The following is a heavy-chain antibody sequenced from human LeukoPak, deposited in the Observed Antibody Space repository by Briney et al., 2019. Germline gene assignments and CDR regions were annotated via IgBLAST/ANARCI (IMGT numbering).Heavy chain of an antibody. CDR2: ISYDGSNK. CDR1: GFTFSSYA. CDR3: AREEGLVLDY. J-gene: IGHJ4*02. D-gene: IGHD2-8*02. Sequence: GGSLRLSCAASGFTFSSYAMHWVRQAPGKGLEWVAVISYDGSNKYYADSVKGRFTISRDYSKNTLYLQTNSLRAEDTAVYYCAREEGLVLDYWGQGTLVTVSS. V-gene: IGHV3-30-3*01.